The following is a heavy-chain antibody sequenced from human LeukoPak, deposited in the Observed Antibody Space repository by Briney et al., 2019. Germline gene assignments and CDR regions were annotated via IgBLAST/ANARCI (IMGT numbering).Heavy chain of an antibody. D-gene: IGHD1-26*01. V-gene: IGHV4-34*01. CDR2: INHSERT. Sequence: SETPSLTCAVYGGSFSGSYWSWIRQPPGKGLEWIGEINHSERTNYSPSLKSRVTMSVDTSKNQFSLRLSSVTAADTAVYYCARVGRTGYSGSHHSDYWGQGTLVTVSS. J-gene: IGHJ4*02. CDR3: ARVGRTGYSGSHHSDY. CDR1: GGSFSGSY.